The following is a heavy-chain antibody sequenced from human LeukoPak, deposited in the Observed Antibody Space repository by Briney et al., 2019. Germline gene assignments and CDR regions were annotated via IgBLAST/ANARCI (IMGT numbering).Heavy chain of an antibody. CDR2: IYYSGNT. Sequence: SETLSLTCSVSGGSISSTSHFWGWIRQSPGKGLEWIGNIYYSGNTYYSPSLRGRVTISVDTSKNQFSLELSSVTAADTAVYYCARIGATRGYCTGSSCHAAFDYWGQGTLVTVS. V-gene: IGHV4-39*07. J-gene: IGHJ4*02. D-gene: IGHD2-2*01. CDR1: GGSISSTSHF. CDR3: ARIGATRGYCTGSSCHAAFDY.